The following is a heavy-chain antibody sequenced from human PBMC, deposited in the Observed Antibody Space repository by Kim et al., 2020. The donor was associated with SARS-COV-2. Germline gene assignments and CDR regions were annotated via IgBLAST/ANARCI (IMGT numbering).Heavy chain of an antibody. CDR1: GYTFSSYG. D-gene: IGHD3-10*01. V-gene: IGHV1-18*01. J-gene: IGHJ5*02. CDR3: ARRFHGAGSRDWFDP. CDR2: VSPYNGNR. Sequence: ASVKVSCKASGYTFSSYGITWVRQVPGQGLEWMGWVSPYNGNRNYAQKFQGRVTMTTDTSAATAYMELRSLRSDDTAMYYCARRFHGAGSRDWFDPWGQGTRVTVSS.